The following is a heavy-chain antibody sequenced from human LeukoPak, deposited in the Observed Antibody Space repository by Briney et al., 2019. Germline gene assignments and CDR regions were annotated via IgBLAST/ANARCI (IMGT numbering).Heavy chain of an antibody. CDR2: ISSSGSTI. J-gene: IGHJ4*02. V-gene: IGHV3-48*03. Sequence: AGGSLRLSCAASGFTFSSYEMNWVRQAPGKGLEWISYISSSGSTIYYADSVKGRFTISRDNSENTLYLQMNSLRAEDTAVYYCARRAASATLDYWGQGTLVTVSS. CDR1: GFTFSSYE. CDR3: ARRAASATLDY. D-gene: IGHD6-25*01.